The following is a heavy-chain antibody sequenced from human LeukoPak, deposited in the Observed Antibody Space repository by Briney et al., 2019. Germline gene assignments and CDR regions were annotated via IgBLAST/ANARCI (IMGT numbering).Heavy chain of an antibody. J-gene: IGHJ4*02. Sequence: ASVKVSCKASGYTFTGYYMHWVRQAPGQGLEWMGWINTNSGGTNYAEKFKGRFTMTRDTSINSVYLQLSRLRSDDTAVYYCARGSFTYYYDSSGYYPDYWGQGTLVTVSS. CDR3: ARGSFTYYYDSSGYYPDY. CDR1: GYTFTGYY. CDR2: INTNSGGT. V-gene: IGHV1-2*02. D-gene: IGHD3-22*01.